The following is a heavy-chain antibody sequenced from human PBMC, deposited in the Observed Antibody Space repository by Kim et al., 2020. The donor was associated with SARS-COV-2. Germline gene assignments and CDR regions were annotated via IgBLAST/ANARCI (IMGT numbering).Heavy chain of an antibody. V-gene: IGHV4-31*03. CDR3: ASLVIVGATKRGWFDP. J-gene: IGHJ5*02. D-gene: IGHD1-26*01. CDR1: GGSISSGGYY. CDR2: IYYSGST. Sequence: SETLSLTCTVSGGSISSGGYYWSWIRQHPGKGLEWIGYIYYSGSTYYNPSLKSRVTISVDTSKNQFSLKLSSVTAADTAVYYCASLVIVGATKRGWFDPWGQGTLVTVSS.